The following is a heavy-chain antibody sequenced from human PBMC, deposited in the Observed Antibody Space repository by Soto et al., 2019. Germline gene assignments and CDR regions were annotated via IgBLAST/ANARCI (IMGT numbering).Heavy chain of an antibody. CDR2: NNDSGST. J-gene: IGHJ5*02. CDR1: GGSFSGYY. V-gene: IGHV4-34*01. CDR3: ARGFRGAVRFDH. Sequence: QVQLQQWGAGLLKPSETLSLTCAVYGGSFSGYYWSWIRQPPGKGLEWIGENNDSGSTNYNPSLKSRVPISEAKSKNQYSLKLSSVTATDTAVYYCARGFRGAVRFDHWGQGTLVKVSS. D-gene: IGHD3-10*01.